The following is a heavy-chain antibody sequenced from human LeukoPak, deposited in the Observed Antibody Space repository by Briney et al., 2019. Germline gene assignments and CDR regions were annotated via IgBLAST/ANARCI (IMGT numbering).Heavy chain of an antibody. J-gene: IGHJ3*02. D-gene: IGHD3-16*01. CDR3: ARDVEGGTFDI. Sequence: PGGSLRLSCAASGFSFSPYSMNWVRQAPGKGLEWVSFISDTSFTYYADSVKGRFTISRDNAKSSLSLQMNSLRAEDTAVYYCARDVEGGTFDIWGQGTTVTVSS. CDR2: ISDTSFT. CDR1: GFSFSPYS. V-gene: IGHV3-21*01.